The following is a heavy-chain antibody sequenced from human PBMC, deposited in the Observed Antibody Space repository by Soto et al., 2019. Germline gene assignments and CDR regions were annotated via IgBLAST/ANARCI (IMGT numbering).Heavy chain of an antibody. CDR2: IDYSGNI. Sequence: SETLSLTCTVSGGSISSESYYWGWVRQPPGKGLEWIGTIDYSGNIYYNPSLKSRVTISVDTSKTQFSLKLSSVTAADTAVYYCARPSSAYDRYFDYWDKETLGTASS. J-gene: IGHJ4*02. CDR3: ARPSSAYDRYFDY. V-gene: IGHV4-39*01. D-gene: IGHD3-22*01. CDR1: GGSISSESYY.